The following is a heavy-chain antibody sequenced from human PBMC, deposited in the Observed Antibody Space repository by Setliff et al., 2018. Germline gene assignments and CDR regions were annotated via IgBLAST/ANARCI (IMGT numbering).Heavy chain of an antibody. CDR2: IYYIGST. CDR3: ARHKSNGSGSYPSLYMDV. V-gene: IGHV4-39*01. D-gene: IGHD3-10*01. Sequence: SETLSLTCSVPGGSISSGNYYWGLIRQPPGKGLAWVANIYYIGSTYSNPSLKSRLIISVDAPDNQSSVKLSSVTAADTAVYYCARHKSNGSGSYPSLYMDVWGKGIMVTVS. J-gene: IGHJ6*03. CDR1: GGSISSGNYY.